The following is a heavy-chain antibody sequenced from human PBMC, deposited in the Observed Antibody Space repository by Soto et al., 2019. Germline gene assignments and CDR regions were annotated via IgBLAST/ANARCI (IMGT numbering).Heavy chain of an antibody. CDR3: ARKEHCSGGSCYGVNWFDP. V-gene: IGHV5-51*01. CDR2: IYPGDSDT. D-gene: IGHD2-15*01. Sequence: PGESLKISCKGSGYSFTSYWIGWVRQMPGKGLEWMGIIYPGDSDTRYSPSFQGQVTISADKSISTAYLQWSSLKASDTPMYYCARKEHCSGGSCYGVNWFDPWGQGTLVTVSS. CDR1: GYSFTSYW. J-gene: IGHJ5*02.